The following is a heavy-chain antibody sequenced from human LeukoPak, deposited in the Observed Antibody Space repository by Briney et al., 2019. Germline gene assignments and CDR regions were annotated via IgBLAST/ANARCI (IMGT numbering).Heavy chain of an antibody. Sequence: PGGSLRLSCAASGFTVSRNYMSWVRQAPGKGLEWVANIKQDGSEKYYVDSVKGRFTISRDNAKNSLYLQVNSLRAEDTAVYYCARKGPYSSSWYGDYCYYMDVWGKGTTVTVSS. V-gene: IGHV3-7*01. CDR1: GFTVSRNY. CDR3: ARKGPYSSSWYGDYCYYMDV. D-gene: IGHD6-13*01. J-gene: IGHJ6*03. CDR2: IKQDGSEK.